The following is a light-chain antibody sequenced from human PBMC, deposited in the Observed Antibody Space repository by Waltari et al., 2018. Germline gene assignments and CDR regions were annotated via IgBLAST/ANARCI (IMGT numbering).Light chain of an antibody. Sequence: EIVLTQSPATLSLSPGERATLSCRTSQSVNSYLAWYQHKPGQAPRLLIYDASNRATGIPARFSGSGSGTDFTLTISSLEPDDFALYYCQQRFTWPSITLGQGTRLEIK. CDR3: QQRFTWPSIT. CDR2: DAS. CDR1: QSVNSY. J-gene: IGKJ5*01. V-gene: IGKV3-11*01.